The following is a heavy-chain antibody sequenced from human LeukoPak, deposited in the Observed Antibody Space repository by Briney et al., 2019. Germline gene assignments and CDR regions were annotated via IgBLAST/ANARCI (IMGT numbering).Heavy chain of an antibody. V-gene: IGHV1-46*01. J-gene: IGHJ5*02. D-gene: IGHD6-6*01. Sequence: ASVKVSCKASGYTFTSYYMHWVRQAPGQGLEWMGIINPSGGSTSYAQKFQGRVTMTRDMSTSTVYMELSSLRSEDTAVYYCARDRTRAARPTNWFDPWGQGTLVTVSS. CDR2: INPSGGST. CDR1: GYTFTSYY. CDR3: ARDRTRAARPTNWFDP.